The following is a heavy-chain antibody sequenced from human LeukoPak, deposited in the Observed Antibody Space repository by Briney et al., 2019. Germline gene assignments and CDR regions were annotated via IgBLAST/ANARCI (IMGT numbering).Heavy chain of an antibody. D-gene: IGHD3-10*01. J-gene: IGHJ4*02. CDR2: ISGSGGST. CDR3: AKDLGGEGGSGFPGY. V-gene: IGHV3-23*01. CDR1: RFTFTSYA. Sequence: PGGSLRLSCAASRFTFTSYAMSWVRQAPGKGLEWVSVISGSGGSTYYADSVKGRFTISRDNSKSTLYLQMNSLRAEDTAIYYCAKDLGGEGGSGFPGYWGRGTLVTVSS.